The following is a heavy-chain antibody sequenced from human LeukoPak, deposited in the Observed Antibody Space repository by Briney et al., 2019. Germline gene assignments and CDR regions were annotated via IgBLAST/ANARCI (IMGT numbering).Heavy chain of an antibody. CDR3: ARGLPSITGTPRAFDI. J-gene: IGHJ3*02. D-gene: IGHD1-7*01. Sequence: GASVKVTCKASGYTFTSYGISRVRQAPGQGLEWMGWISAYNGNTNYAQKLQGRVTMTTDTSTSTAYMELRSLRSDDTAVYYCARGLPSITGTPRAFDIWGQGTMVTVSS. CDR1: GYTFTSYG. CDR2: ISAYNGNT. V-gene: IGHV1-18*01.